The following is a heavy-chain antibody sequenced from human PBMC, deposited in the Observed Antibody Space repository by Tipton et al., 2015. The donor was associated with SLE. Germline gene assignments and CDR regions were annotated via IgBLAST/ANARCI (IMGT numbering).Heavy chain of an antibody. V-gene: IGHV3-73*01. Sequence: SLRLSCAASGFTFSGSAMHWVRQASGKGLEWVGRIRSNGNSYATAYAASVKGRFTISRDDSKNTAYLQMNSLKSEDTAVYYCTRQLGVSTDTVTTPDYWGQGTLVTVSS. CDR2: IRSNGNSYAT. J-gene: IGHJ4*02. D-gene: IGHD4-17*01. CDR3: TRQLGVSTDTVTTPDY. CDR1: GFTFSGSA.